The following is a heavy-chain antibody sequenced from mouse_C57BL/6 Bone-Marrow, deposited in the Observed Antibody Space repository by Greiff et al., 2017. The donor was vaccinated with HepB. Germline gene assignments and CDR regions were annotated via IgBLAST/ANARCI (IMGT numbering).Heavy chain of an antibody. Sequence: LEESGAELARPGASVKLSCKASGYTFTSYGISWVKQRTGQGLEWIGEIYPRSGNTYYNEKFKGKATLTADKSSSTAYMELRSLTSEDSAVYFCARSVITTVVGDYWGQGTTLTVSS. CDR3: ARSVITTVVGDY. CDR2: IYPRSGNT. CDR1: GYTFTSYG. J-gene: IGHJ2*01. V-gene: IGHV1-81*01. D-gene: IGHD1-1*01.